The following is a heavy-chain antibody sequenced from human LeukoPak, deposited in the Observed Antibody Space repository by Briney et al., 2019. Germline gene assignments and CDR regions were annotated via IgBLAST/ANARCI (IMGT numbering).Heavy chain of an antibody. CDR3: ARDGTYYYDSSGYYPDAFDI. V-gene: IGHV3-48*04. D-gene: IGHD3-22*01. J-gene: IGHJ3*02. CDR2: ISSSSSTI. CDR1: GFTFSSYS. Sequence: GGSLRLSCAASGFTFSSYSMNWVRQAPGKGLEWVSYISSSSSTIYYADSVKGRFTISRDNAKNSLYLQMNSLRAEDTAVYYCARDGTYYYDSSGYYPDAFDIWGQGTMVTVSS.